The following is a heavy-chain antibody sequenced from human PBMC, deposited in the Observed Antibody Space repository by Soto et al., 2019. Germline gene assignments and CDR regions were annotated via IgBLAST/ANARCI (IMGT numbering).Heavy chain of an antibody. D-gene: IGHD6-13*01. CDR3: AREVDSSSWSFDT. CDR1: GYSISSGYY. V-gene: IGHV4-38-2*02. J-gene: IGHJ5*02. Sequence: KASETPSLTCAFSGYSISSGYYWGWIRQPPGKGLEWIGSIYHSGSTYYNPSLKSRVTISVDTSKNQFSLKLSSVTAADTAVYYCAREVDSSSWSFDTWGQGTLVTVSS. CDR2: IYHSGST.